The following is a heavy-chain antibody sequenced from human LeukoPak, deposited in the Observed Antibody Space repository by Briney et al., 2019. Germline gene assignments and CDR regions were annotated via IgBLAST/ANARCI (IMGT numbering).Heavy chain of an antibody. Sequence: ASVKVSCKASGGTFSSYAISWVRQATGQGLEWMGWMNPNSGNTGCAQKFQGRATMTRNTSISTAYMELSSLRSEDTAVYYCARGPLGRYSGYDLDYWGQGTLVTVSS. CDR1: GGTFSSYA. J-gene: IGHJ4*02. CDR3: ARGPLGRYSGYDLDY. CDR2: MNPNSGNT. D-gene: IGHD5-12*01. V-gene: IGHV1-8*02.